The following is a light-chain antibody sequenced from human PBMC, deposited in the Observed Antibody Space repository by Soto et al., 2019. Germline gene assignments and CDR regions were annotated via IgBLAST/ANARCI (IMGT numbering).Light chain of an antibody. CDR1: QSVSSSY. CDR2: ATS. Sequence: EIVLTQSPATLSLSPGEKATLSCRASQSVSSSYLAWYQQKPGQAPRLLIYATSSRATGIPDGFSGSGSGTDFTLTISRLDPEDFAVYYCQQYGSSPFTFGPGTKVDIK. J-gene: IGKJ3*01. V-gene: IGKV3-20*01. CDR3: QQYGSSPFT.